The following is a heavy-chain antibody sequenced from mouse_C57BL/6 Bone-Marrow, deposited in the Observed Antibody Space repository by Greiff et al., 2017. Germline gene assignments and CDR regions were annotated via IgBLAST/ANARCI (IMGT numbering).Heavy chain of an antibody. D-gene: IGHD2-5*01. Sequence: QVQLQQPGAELVKPGASVKLSCTASGYTFTSYWMHWVKQRPGQGLEWIGMIHPNSGSTNYNEKFKSKATLTVDNSSNTAYMQLSSLTSEDSAVNYCARYSNPCAMDYWGQGTSVTVSS. CDR1: GYTFTSYW. J-gene: IGHJ4*01. V-gene: IGHV1-64*01. CDR2: IHPNSGST. CDR3: ARYSNPCAMDY.